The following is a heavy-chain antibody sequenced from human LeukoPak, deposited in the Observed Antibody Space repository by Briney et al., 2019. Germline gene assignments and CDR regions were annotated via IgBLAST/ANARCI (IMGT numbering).Heavy chain of an antibody. D-gene: IGHD5-18*01. Sequence: GGSLRLSCAASGFTFSSYSMNWVRQAPGKGLEWVSSISSSSSYIKYADPVKGLFTISRDNAKDSLYLQMNSLRAEDTAVYYCARDSIQLWSSTYYFDYWGQGTLVTVSS. CDR3: ARDSIQLWSSTYYFDY. CDR1: GFTFSSYS. V-gene: IGHV3-21*01. J-gene: IGHJ4*02. CDR2: ISSSSSYI.